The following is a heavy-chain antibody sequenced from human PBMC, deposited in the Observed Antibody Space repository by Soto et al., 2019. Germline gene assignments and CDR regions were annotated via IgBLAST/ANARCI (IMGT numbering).Heavy chain of an antibody. J-gene: IGHJ3*02. CDR3: ARSYYGSGPQPQRRPFDI. D-gene: IGHD3-10*01. Sequence: LGESLKISCKGSGYSFTSYWIGWVRQMPGKGLEWMGIIYPGDSDTRYSPSFQGQVTISADKSISTAYLQWSSLKASDTAMYYCARSYYGSGPQPQRRPFDIWGQGTMVTVSS. CDR2: IYPGDSDT. CDR1: GYSFTSYW. V-gene: IGHV5-51*01.